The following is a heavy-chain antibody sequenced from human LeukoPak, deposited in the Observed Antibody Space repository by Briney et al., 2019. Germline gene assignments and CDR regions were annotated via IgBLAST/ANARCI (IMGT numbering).Heavy chain of an antibody. J-gene: IGHJ4*02. CDR1: GGSISNYY. D-gene: IGHD6-19*01. Sequence: SETLSLTCTVSGGSISNYYWSWIRQPAGKGLEWIGRIYTSGSTNYNPSLKSRVTMSVDTSKNQFSLNLNSLTAADTAVYFCARVQYSSGWTFFDFWGQGTLVTVSS. CDR3: ARVQYSSGWTFFDF. CDR2: IYTSGST. V-gene: IGHV4-4*07.